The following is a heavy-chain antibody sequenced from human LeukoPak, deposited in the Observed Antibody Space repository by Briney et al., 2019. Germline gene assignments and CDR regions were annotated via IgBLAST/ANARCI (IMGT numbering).Heavy chain of an antibody. D-gene: IGHD3-3*01. CDR3: AREILESLLNWFDP. V-gene: IGHV1-2*02. CDR2: INPNSGGT. Sequence: ASVKVSCKASGYTFTGYYMHWVRQAPGQGLEWMGWINPNSGGTNYAQKFQGRVTMTRDTSISTAYMELSRLRSDDTAVYYCAREILESLLNWFDPWGQGTLVTVSS. J-gene: IGHJ5*02. CDR1: GYTFTGYY.